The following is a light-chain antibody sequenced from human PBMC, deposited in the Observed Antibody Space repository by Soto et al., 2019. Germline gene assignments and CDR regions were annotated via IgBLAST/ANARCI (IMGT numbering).Light chain of an antibody. CDR2: SNN. J-gene: IGLJ2*01. Sequence: QSVLTQPPSASGTPGQRVTISCSGSSSNIGINAVNWYQHLPGTAPKVLIYSNNQRPSGVPDRFSGSKSGTSASLAISGLQSEDEADYYCAAWDESLNGVVFGGGTKLTVL. CDR3: AAWDESLNGVV. CDR1: SSNIGINA. V-gene: IGLV1-44*01.